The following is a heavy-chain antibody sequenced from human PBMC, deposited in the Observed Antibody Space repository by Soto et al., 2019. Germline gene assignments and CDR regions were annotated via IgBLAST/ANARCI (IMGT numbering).Heavy chain of an antibody. J-gene: IGHJ4*02. D-gene: IGHD4-17*01. CDR2: INPNSGNT. Sequence: ASVKVSCKASGYRFSSYAIQWVRQATGQGLEWMGWINPNSGNTGYAQKFQGRVTMTRNTSISTAYMELSSLRSEDTAVYYCARTLYGDNVDYWGQGTLVTVSS. CDR3: ARTLYGDNVDY. CDR1: GYRFSSYA. V-gene: IGHV1-8*01.